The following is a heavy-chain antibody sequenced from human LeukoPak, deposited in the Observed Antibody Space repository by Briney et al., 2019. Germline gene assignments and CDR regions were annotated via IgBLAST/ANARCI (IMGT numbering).Heavy chain of an antibody. CDR2: ISSSSSYI. Sequence: GGTLRLSRAASGFTFSNYAMSWVRRAPGKGLEWVSSISSSSSYIYYADSVKGRFAISRDNAKNSLYLQMNSLRAEDTAVYYCARVLSEGCMDVWGQGTTVTVSS. D-gene: IGHD2/OR15-2a*01. J-gene: IGHJ6*02. CDR3: ARVLSEGCMDV. CDR1: GFTFSNYA. V-gene: IGHV3-21*01.